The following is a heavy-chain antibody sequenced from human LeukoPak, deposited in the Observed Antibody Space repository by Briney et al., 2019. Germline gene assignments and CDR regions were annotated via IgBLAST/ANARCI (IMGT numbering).Heavy chain of an antibody. CDR1: GFTFSSHG. CDR3: AKDKDSTNWYFDY. D-gene: IGHD2-15*01. CDR2: IRYDGTNK. V-gene: IGHV3-30*02. J-gene: IGHJ4*02. Sequence: GGSLRLSCAASGFTFSSHGMHWVRQAPGKGLEWVAFIRYDGTNKYHADSVEGRFTISRDNSKNTLYLQMNSLRAEDTAVYYCAKDKDSTNWYFDYWGQGTLVTVSS.